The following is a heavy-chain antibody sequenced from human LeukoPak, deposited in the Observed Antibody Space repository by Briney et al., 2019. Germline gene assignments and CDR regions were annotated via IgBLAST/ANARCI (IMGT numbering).Heavy chain of an antibody. CDR3: ARFQGEYYYGSGTYY. D-gene: IGHD3-10*01. CDR1: GGSISSSSYY. J-gene: IGHJ4*02. Sequence: PSETLSLTCTVSGGSISSSSYYWGWIRQPPGKGLEWIGSIYHSGSTYYNPSLKSRVTISVDTSKNQFSLKLSSVTAADTAVYYCARFQGEYYYGSGTYYWGQGTLVTVSS. CDR2: IYHSGST. V-gene: IGHV4-39*07.